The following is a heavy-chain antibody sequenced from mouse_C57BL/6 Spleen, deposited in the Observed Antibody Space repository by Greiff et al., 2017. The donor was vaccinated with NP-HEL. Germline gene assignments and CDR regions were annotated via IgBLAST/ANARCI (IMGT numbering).Heavy chain of an antibody. J-gene: IGHJ1*03. D-gene: IGHD1-1*01. CDR2: INPSTGGT. CDR3: ARRSYDGYFDV. Sequence: VQLKQSGPELVKPGASVKLSCKASGFSFTGYYMNWVQQSPEKSLEWIGEINPSTGGTTYNQKLKAQATLTVDKTSSTAYMQLKSLTYEDSAVYYGARRSYDGYFDVWGTGTTVTVSA. CDR1: GFSFTGYY. V-gene: IGHV1-42*01.